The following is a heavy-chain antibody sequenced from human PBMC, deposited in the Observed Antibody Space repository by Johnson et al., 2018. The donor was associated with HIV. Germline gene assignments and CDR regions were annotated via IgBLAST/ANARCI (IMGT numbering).Heavy chain of an antibody. J-gene: IGHJ3*02. CDR1: GFSFGSYA. CDR2: FCYDGTPT. V-gene: IGHV3-33*01. D-gene: IGHD1-26*01. CDR3: ARDRVGATAFDM. Sequence: QVQLVESGGGVVQPGRSLRLSCVASGFSFGSYAMHWARQAPGQGLEWAAVFCYDGTPTYYADSMKGRFAISRDNAKNSLYLHMNSLRAEDTAVYYCARDRVGATAFDMWGQGTMVTVSS.